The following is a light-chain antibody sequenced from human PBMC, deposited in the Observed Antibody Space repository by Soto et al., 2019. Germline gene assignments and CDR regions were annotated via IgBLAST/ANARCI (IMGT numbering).Light chain of an antibody. Sequence: DIQMTQSPSSLSASVGGRVTITCRASQNMFTYLNWYQHHPGKAPKLLIYAASNLQSGVPSKFSGTGSGTDFTLTITGLRPEDFASYYCQQSRSPPLTFGGGTKVDIK. CDR3: QQSRSPPLT. CDR1: QNMFTY. V-gene: IGKV1-39*01. J-gene: IGKJ4*01. CDR2: AAS.